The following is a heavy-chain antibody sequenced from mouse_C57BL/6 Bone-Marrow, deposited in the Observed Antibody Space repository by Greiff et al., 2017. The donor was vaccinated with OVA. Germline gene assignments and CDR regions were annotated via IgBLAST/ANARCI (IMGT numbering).Heavy chain of an antibody. J-gene: IGHJ2*01. D-gene: IGHD2-4*01. CDR3: ARGIYDYLYYFDY. V-gene: IGHV3-6*01. CDR1: GYSITSGYY. CDR2: ISYDGSN. Sequence: EESGPGLVKPSQSLSLTCSVTGYSITSGYYWNWIRQFPGNKLEWMGYISYDGSNNYNPSLKNRISITRDTSKNQFFLKLNSVTTEDTATYYCARGIYDYLYYFDYWGQGTTLTVSS.